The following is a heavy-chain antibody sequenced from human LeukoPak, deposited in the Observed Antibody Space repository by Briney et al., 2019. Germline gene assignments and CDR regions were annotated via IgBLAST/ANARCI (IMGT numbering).Heavy chain of an antibody. CDR2: INPSLQIP. V-gene: IGHV1-46*01. CDR1: GYTFSSNY. D-gene: IGHD3-9*01. CDR3: AKDPRDISTGNYDEFDI. J-gene: IGHJ3*02. Sequence: ASVKVSCKASGYTFSSNYMHWVRQAPGQGLEWLGIINPSLQIPIYAQTFQGRVTMTTDMSTSTFYMELSNLVSEDTAVYYCAKDPRDISTGNYDEFDIWGQGTMVTVSS.